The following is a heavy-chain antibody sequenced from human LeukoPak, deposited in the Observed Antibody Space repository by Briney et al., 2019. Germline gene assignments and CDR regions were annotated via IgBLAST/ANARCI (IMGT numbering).Heavy chain of an antibody. V-gene: IGHV4-39*07. CDR1: GASISSSTYY. J-gene: IGHJ4*02. CDR2: IYYTGTT. D-gene: IGHD1-26*01. CDR3: AKVGATLGVIDY. Sequence: PSETLSLTCSVSGASISSSTYYWGWIRQPPGKGLEWIGAIYYTGTTNYNPSLKSRVTISVDTSKNQFSLKLSSVTAADTAVYYCAKVGATLGVIDYWGQGTLVTVSS.